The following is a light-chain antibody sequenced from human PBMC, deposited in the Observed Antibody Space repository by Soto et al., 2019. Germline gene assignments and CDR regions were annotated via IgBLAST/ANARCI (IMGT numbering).Light chain of an antibody. V-gene: IGLV2-14*03. CDR3: YSYTSSNTYV. CDR1: SSDVGGYNY. CDR2: DVS. Sequence: QSVLTQPASVSGSPGQSITISCTGTSSDVGGYNYVSWYQHHPCKVPQLLIYDVSNRPSGVSYRFSGSKSGNTASLTISGLQAEDEADYYCYSYTSSNTYVFGTGTKVTVL. J-gene: IGLJ1*01.